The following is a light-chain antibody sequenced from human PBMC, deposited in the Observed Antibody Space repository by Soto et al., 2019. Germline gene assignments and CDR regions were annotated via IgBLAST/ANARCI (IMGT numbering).Light chain of an antibody. CDR1: QSINNW. Sequence: DVQMTQSPSSLSASVGDRVTITCRASQSINNWLAWYQQKPGKAPKFLIYDASTLETGVSSRFSGSASGTEFTLTISGLQPEDVASYYCQQYDTYPLTFGGGTKVDIK. J-gene: IGKJ4*01. CDR3: QQYDTYPLT. CDR2: DAS. V-gene: IGKV1-5*01.